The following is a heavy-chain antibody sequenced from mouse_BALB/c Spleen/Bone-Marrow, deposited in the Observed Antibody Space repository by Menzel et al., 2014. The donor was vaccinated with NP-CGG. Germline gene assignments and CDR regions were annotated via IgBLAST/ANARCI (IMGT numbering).Heavy chain of an antibody. V-gene: IGHV6-6*02. CDR1: GFTFSNYW. Sequence: EVQLQQSGGGLVQPGGSIKLSCVASGFTFSNYWMNWVRQSPEKGLEWVAEIRLKSNNYATHYAESVKGRFTISRDDSNSSVYLQMNNLRAEDTGIYYCTTGFAYWGQGTLVTVSA. CDR2: IRLKSNNYAT. CDR3: TTGFAY. J-gene: IGHJ3*01.